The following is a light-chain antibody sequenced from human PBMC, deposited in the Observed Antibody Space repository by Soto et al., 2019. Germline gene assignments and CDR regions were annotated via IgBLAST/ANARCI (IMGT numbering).Light chain of an antibody. CDR2: TIS. CDR1: ETVNSN. CDR3: QQYNKWWT. Sequence: EIVMTLSPATLSVSPGERATLSCRAGETVNSNLAWYQQKPGQAPRLIIYTISTRATGIPARFSGSGSGTEFTLTISSLQSEDFGVYYCQQYNKWWTFGQGTKVDI. V-gene: IGKV3-15*01. J-gene: IGKJ1*01.